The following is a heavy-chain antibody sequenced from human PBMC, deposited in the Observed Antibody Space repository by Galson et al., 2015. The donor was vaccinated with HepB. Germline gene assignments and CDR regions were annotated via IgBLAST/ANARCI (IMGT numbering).Heavy chain of an antibody. D-gene: IGHD2-2*01. CDR1: EFTFSDYY. Sequence: SLRLSCAASEFTFSDYYMSWIRQAPGKGLEWVSYISSYSNYANYADSVKGRFTISRDNAKNSLYLQMNSLRAEDTAVYYCAREYQRWLDYWGQGTLVTVSS. CDR3: AREYQRWLDY. J-gene: IGHJ4*02. CDR2: ISSYSNYA. V-gene: IGHV3-11*06.